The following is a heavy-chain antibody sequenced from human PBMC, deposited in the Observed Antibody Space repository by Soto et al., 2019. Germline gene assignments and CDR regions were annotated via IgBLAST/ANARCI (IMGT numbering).Heavy chain of an antibody. V-gene: IGHV4-39*07. Sequence: SETLSLTCTVSGGSISSSSYYWGWIRQPPGKGLEWIGSIYYSGSTYYNPSLKSRVTISVDTSKNQFSLKLSSVTAADTAVYYGASHSSSWSFDYWGQGTLVTVSS. J-gene: IGHJ4*02. CDR1: GGSISSSSYY. D-gene: IGHD6-13*01. CDR2: IYYSGST. CDR3: ASHSSSWSFDY.